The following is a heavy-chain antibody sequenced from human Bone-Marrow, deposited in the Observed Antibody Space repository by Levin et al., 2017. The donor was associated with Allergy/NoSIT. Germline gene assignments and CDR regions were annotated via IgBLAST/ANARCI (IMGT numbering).Heavy chain of an antibody. V-gene: IGHV1-69*01. CDR3: ARVRSPYYYDSSGYYFDY. J-gene: IGHJ4*02. D-gene: IGHD3-22*01. Sequence: KISCKASGGTFSSYAISWVRQAPGQGLEWMGGIIPIFGTANYAQKFQGRVTITADESTSTAYMELSSLRSEDTAVYYCARVRSPYYYDSSGYYFDYWGQGTLVTVSS. CDR1: GGTFSSYA. CDR2: IIPIFGTA.